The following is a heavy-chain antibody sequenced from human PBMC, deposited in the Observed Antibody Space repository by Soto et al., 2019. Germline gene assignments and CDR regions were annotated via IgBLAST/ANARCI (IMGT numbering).Heavy chain of an antibody. Sequence: GRSLRLSCTVSGFTFGDLSISWDRQAPGKGLEWVGFIRSKSNDATPQYAASVRGRFTVSRDASESIAYLQMNSLKIEDTAVYYGALSGDNYNLWLNNWGQGTLVTVSS. CDR2: IRSKSNDATP. CDR3: ALSGDNYNLWLNN. J-gene: IGHJ4*02. CDR1: GFTFGDLS. V-gene: IGHV3-49*04. D-gene: IGHD4-4*01.